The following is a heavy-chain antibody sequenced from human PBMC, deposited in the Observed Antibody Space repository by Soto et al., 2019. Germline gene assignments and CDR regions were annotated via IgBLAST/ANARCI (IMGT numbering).Heavy chain of an antibody. D-gene: IGHD1-1*01. CDR2: ISWNSGSI. Sequence: PGGSLRLSCAASGFTFDDYAMHWVRQAPGKGLEWVSGISWNSGSIGYTDSVKGRFTISRDNAKNSLYLQMNSLRAEDTALYYCAKESAPDLEPDDAIDIWGQGTMVTVSS. CDR1: GFTFDDYA. V-gene: IGHV3-9*01. J-gene: IGHJ3*02. CDR3: AKESAPDLEPDDAIDI.